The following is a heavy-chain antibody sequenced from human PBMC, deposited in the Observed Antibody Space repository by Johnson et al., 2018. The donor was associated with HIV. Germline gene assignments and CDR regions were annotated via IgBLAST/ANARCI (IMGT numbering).Heavy chain of an antibody. CDR3: ARGELRAGPGLKCFDI. J-gene: IGHJ3*02. D-gene: IGHD6-19*01. V-gene: IGHV3-7*01. Sequence: VYLVESGGGLVQPGGSLRLSCAASGFTFSSYWMSWVRQAPGKGLEWVANIKQDGSEKYYVDSVKGRFTISRDNAKNSLYLQMNSLRAEDTAVYYCARGELRAGPGLKCFDIWGQGTMVTVSS. CDR1: GFTFSSYW. CDR2: IKQDGSEK.